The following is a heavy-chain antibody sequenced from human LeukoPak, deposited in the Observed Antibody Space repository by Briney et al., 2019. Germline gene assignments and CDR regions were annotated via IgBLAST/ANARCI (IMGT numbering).Heavy chain of an antibody. J-gene: IGHJ4*02. CDR1: GFSFSRYG. Sequence: GGSLRLSCAASGFSFSRYGMHWVRQAPGKGLEWVAYIQYDGSNEQYANSVKGRFSIPRDNSKNTLYLQMNSLRAEDTAVYYCAKEYYYDSSGHGYFDYWGQGTLVTVSS. D-gene: IGHD3-22*01. CDR2: IQYDGSNE. V-gene: IGHV3-30*02. CDR3: AKEYYYDSSGHGYFDY.